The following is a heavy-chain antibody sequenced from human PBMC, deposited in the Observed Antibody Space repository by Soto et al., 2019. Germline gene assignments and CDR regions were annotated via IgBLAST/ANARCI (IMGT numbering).Heavy chain of an antibody. CDR2: ISAHNGNT. J-gene: IGHJ4*02. V-gene: IGHV1-18*01. CDR3: ARGRYGDY. CDR1: GYDFTTYG. D-gene: IGHD1-1*01. Sequence: QVHLVQSGAEVKKSGASVKVSCKGSGYDFTTYGITWVRQAPGQGLEWMAWISAHNGNTDYAQKLQGSVTVTRDTSTSTAYMELRSLRSDDTAVYCCARGRYGDYWGQGALVTVSS.